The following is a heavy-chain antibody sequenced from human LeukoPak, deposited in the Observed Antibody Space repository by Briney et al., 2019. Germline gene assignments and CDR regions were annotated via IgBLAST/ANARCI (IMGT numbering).Heavy chain of an antibody. CDR1: GFTFSRYS. V-gene: IGHV3-21*01. D-gene: IGHD3-10*01. J-gene: IGHJ4*02. Sequence: GGSLRLSCAASGFTFSRYSMNWVRQAPGKGLEWVSSISSTSDYIFYADSVKGRFTISRDNADDSLYLQMNSLRAEDTAVYYCARDLSYYGSGSYYYFDYWGQGTPVTVSS. CDR2: ISSTSDYI. CDR3: ARDLSYYGSGSYYYFDY.